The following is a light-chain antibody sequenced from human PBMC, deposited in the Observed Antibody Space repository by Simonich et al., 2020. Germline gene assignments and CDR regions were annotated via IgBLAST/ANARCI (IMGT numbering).Light chain of an antibody. J-gene: IGLJ2*01. CDR2: DVS. Sequence: QSALTQPASVSGSPGQSITISCTGTSSDVGGYNYVSWYQQDPVKAPKLMIYDVSKRPSGVSKRFSGSKSGNTASLTISGLQAEDEADYYCSSYTSSSTLVFGGGTKLTVL. CDR1: SSDVGGYNY. CDR3: SSYTSSSTLV. V-gene: IGLV2-14*01.